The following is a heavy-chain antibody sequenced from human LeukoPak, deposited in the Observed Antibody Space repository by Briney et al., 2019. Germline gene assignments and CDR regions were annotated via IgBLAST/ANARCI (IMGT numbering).Heavy chain of an antibody. Sequence: SETLSLTCTVSGGSISSYYWSWIRQPPGKGLEWIGYIYYSGSTNYNPSLKSRVTISVDTSKNQFSLKLSSVTAADTAVYYCARSIVGATPYYFDYWGQGTLVTVSS. J-gene: IGHJ4*02. D-gene: IGHD1-26*01. V-gene: IGHV4-59*01. CDR2: IYYSGST. CDR1: GGSISSYY. CDR3: ARSIVGATPYYFDY.